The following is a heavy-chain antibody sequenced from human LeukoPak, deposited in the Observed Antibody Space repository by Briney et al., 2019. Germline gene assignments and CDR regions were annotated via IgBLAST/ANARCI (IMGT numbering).Heavy chain of an antibody. Sequence: ASVKVSCKASGYTFSGYGMTWVRQAPGQGLEWMGWITAYNNHTKYGQKFQDRVTMTTDTSTGTAYMELRSLRSDDTAVYYCATAAAYDSSGYFGGYWGQGTLVTVSS. CDR3: ATAAAYDSSGYFGGY. J-gene: IGHJ4*02. D-gene: IGHD3-22*01. CDR1: GYTFSGYG. CDR2: ITAYNNHT. V-gene: IGHV1-18*01.